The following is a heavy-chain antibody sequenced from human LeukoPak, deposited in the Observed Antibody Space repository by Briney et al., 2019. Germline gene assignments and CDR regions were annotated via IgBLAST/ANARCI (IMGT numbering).Heavy chain of an antibody. CDR1: GFTVSSNY. CDR3: ASSGGDSSGDYYFQH. J-gene: IGHJ1*01. CDR2: IYSGGST. Sequence: GGSLTLSCAASGFTVSSNYMSWVRQAPANGMEWVSVIYSGGSTYYADSVKGRFTISRDNSKTTLYLQMNSLRAEDTAVYYCASSGGDSSGDYYFQHWGRGSLVTVSS. D-gene: IGHD3-22*01. V-gene: IGHV3-53*01.